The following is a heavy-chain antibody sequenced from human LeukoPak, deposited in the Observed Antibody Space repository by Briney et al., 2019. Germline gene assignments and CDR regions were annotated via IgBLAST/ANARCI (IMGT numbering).Heavy chain of an antibody. Sequence: GGSLRLSCAASGFTFSSYWMSWVRQAPGKGLEWVANIKQDGSEKYYVDSVKGRFTISRDNAKNSLYLQMNSLRAEDTAVYYCARDLYGYCSGGSCYYFDYWGQGTLVTVSS. V-gene: IGHV3-7*01. CDR3: ARDLYGYCSGGSCYYFDY. D-gene: IGHD2-15*01. J-gene: IGHJ4*02. CDR2: IKQDGSEK. CDR1: GFTFSSYW.